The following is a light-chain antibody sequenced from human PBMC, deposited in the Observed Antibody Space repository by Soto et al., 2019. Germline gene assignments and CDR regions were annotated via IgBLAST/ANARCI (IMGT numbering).Light chain of an antibody. CDR1: SSDVGAYIY. Sequence: QSVLNQPPSASGSPGQSVTISCTGTSSDVGAYIYVSWYQQHPGTAPKLIIYEVNKRPSGVPDRFSGPRSGNTASLTVSGLQPEDAADYYCISYAGNHNLVFGGGTKVTVL. CDR3: ISYAGNHNLV. V-gene: IGLV2-8*01. J-gene: IGLJ2*01. CDR2: EVN.